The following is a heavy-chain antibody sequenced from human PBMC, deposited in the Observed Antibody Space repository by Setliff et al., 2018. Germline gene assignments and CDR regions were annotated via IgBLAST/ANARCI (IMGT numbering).Heavy chain of an antibody. D-gene: IGHD4-17*01. CDR1: GGSISTYY. V-gene: IGHV4-59*08. Sequence: SETLSLTCTVSGGSISTYYWSWIRQPPGKGLEWIGYIYYSGRTNYNPPLRSRVTISVDTSKNQFSLKVSSVTAADTAVYYCARHENDYGDYDDAFDIWGQGTMVTVS. J-gene: IGHJ3*02. CDR2: IYYSGRT. CDR3: ARHENDYGDYDDAFDI.